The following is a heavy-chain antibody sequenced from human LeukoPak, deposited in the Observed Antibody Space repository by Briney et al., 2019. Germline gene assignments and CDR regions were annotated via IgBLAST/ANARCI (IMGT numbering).Heavy chain of an antibody. Sequence: GASVKVSCKASGGTFSSYAISWVRQAPGQGLEWMGRIIPILGIANYAQKFQGRVTITADKSTSTAYMELSSLRSEDTAVYYCARAVVAATPFDYWGQGTLVTVSS. CDR1: GGTFSSYA. V-gene: IGHV1-69*04. CDR2: IIPILGIA. J-gene: IGHJ4*02. CDR3: ARAVVAATPFDY. D-gene: IGHD2-15*01.